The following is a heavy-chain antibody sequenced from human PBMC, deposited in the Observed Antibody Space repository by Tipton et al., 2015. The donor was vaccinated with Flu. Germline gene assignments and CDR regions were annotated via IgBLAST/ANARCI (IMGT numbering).Heavy chain of an antibody. CDR2: IHRSGST. V-gene: IGHV4-38-2*01. D-gene: IGHD4-11*01. CDR3: ARRDYSNYVSEPRSWFDP. Sequence: TLSLTCAVSGDSISSDYFWGWIRQPPGKGLEWLGNIHRSGSTYYNSSLQSRVTISIDRSNNQVSLRLVSVTATDTAIYYCARRDYSNYVSEPRSWFDPWGQGTLVTVSS. CDR1: GDSISSDYF. J-gene: IGHJ5*02.